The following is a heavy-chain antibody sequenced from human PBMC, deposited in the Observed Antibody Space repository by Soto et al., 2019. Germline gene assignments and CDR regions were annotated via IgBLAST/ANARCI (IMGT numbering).Heavy chain of an antibody. CDR1: GFTFSSYA. V-gene: IGHV3-23*01. D-gene: IGHD6-13*01. J-gene: IGHJ4*02. CDR3: AKKAAAGTSLEDY. Sequence: EVQLLESGGGLVQPGGSLRLSCAASGFTFSSYAMSWVRQAPGKGLEWVSAISGSGGSTYYANSVKGRFTISRDNSKNTLYLEMNSLRAEDTAVYYCAKKAAAGTSLEDYWGQGTLVTVSS. CDR2: ISGSGGST.